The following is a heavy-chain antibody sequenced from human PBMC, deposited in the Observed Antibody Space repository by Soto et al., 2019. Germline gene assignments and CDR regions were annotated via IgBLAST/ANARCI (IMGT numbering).Heavy chain of an antibody. CDR2: ISYHGNDK. CDR3: ARSKYYYDTSDYLDY. J-gene: IGHJ4*02. V-gene: IGHV3-30-3*01. CDR1: GFIFSSDA. D-gene: IGHD3-22*01. Sequence: GGSLRLSCAASGFIFSSDAMHWVRQAPGKGLEWVAVISYHGNDKYYADSVKGRFTISRDNSKNTLYLQMNSLRAEDTAVYFCARSKYYYDTSDYLDYWGQGTLVTVSS.